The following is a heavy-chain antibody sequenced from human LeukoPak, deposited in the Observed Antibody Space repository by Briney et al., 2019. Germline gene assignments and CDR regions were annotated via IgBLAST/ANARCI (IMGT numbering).Heavy chain of an antibody. Sequence: RGRSLRLSCAASGFTFSSYGIHWVRQAPGKGLEWVAVIWYDGSKKYYADSVKGRFTISRDNSKNTLYLQMNSLRVEDTAVYYCARDASDYLTTVTTLRHDAFDIWGQGTMVTVSS. J-gene: IGHJ3*02. D-gene: IGHD4-17*01. CDR1: GFTFSSYG. CDR2: IWYDGSKK. CDR3: ARDASDYLTTVTTLRHDAFDI. V-gene: IGHV3-33*01.